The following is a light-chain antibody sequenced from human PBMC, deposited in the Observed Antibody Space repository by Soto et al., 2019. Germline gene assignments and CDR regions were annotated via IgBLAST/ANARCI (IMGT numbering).Light chain of an antibody. CDR3: TSYVGNNIWV. Sequence: QSALTQPPSASGSPGQTVTISCTGTSSGVGAYNYVSWYQQYPGKAPKLMIYEVTKRPSGVPDRFSGSKSGNTASLTVSGLQAEDEADYYCTSYVGNNIWVFGGGTKLTVL. V-gene: IGLV2-8*01. CDR1: SSGVGAYNY. J-gene: IGLJ3*02. CDR2: EVT.